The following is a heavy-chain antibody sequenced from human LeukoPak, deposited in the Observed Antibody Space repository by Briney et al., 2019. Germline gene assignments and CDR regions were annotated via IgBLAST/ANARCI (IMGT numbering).Heavy chain of an antibody. Sequence: SETLSLTCTVSGGSIRSYYWSWVRQPPGKGLEYIGYIYYSGSTNYNPSLKSRVTISVDTSKNQFSLKLSSVTAADTAVYYCARGLGYCSSTSCDDYWGQGTLVTVSS. J-gene: IGHJ4*02. CDR1: GGSIRSYY. CDR3: ARGLGYCSSTSCDDY. D-gene: IGHD2-2*01. V-gene: IGHV4-59*01. CDR2: IYYSGST.